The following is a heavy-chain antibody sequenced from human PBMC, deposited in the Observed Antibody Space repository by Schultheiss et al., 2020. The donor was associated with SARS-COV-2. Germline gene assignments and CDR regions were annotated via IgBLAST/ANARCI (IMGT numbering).Heavy chain of an antibody. CDR1: GGSISSYY. V-gene: IGHV4-4*07. Sequence: SETLSLTCTVSGGSISSYYWSWIRQPAGKGLEWIGRIYTSGSTNYNPSLKSRVTISVDTSKNQFSLKLSSVTAADTAVYYCAREGEAGYSSSWYLDYWGQGTLVTVSS. CDR3: AREGEAGYSSSWYLDY. J-gene: IGHJ4*02. D-gene: IGHD6-13*01. CDR2: IYTSGST.